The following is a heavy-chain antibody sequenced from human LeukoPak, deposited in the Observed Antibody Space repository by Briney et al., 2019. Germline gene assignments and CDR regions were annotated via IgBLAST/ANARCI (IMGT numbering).Heavy chain of an antibody. Sequence: GGSLRLSCVTSGFTFGGYWMSWVRHAPGKGLEWVANIKPDGSEKFFVDSVKGRFTISRDNAKTSLYLQMDSLRPEDTAVYYCARAKWDLLRPTTPAFDYWGQGTLVTVSS. CDR2: IKPDGSEK. V-gene: IGHV3-7*04. J-gene: IGHJ4*02. CDR1: GFTFGGYW. CDR3: ARAKWDLLRPTTPAFDY. D-gene: IGHD1-26*01.